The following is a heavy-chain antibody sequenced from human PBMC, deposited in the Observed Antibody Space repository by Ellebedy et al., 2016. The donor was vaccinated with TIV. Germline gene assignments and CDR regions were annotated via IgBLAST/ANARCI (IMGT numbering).Heavy chain of an antibody. CDR1: GFTFSSYG. CDR3: AKVTAAADN. CDR2: IWYDGSNK. V-gene: IGHV3-30*02. D-gene: IGHD6-13*01. Sequence: GGSLRLXXAASGFTFSSYGMHWVRQAPGKGLEWVAVIWYDGSNKYYADSVKGRFTISRDNSKNTLYLQMNSLRAEDTAVYYCAKVTAAADNWGQGTLVTVSS. J-gene: IGHJ4*02.